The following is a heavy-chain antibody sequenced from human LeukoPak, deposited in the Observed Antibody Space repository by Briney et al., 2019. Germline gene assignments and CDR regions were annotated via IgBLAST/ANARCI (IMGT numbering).Heavy chain of an antibody. CDR2: INPNSGGT. CDR1: GYTFTGYY. J-gene: IGHJ6*02. D-gene: IGHD3-16*01. CDR3: ARDQAIMIRNGFDV. V-gene: IGHV1-2*04. Sequence: GASVKVSCKASGYTFTGYYMHWVRQAPGQGLEWMGWINPNSGGTNYAQKFQGWVTMTRDTSISTAYMELSRLRSDDTAVYYCARDQAIMIRNGFDVWGQGTTVTVSS.